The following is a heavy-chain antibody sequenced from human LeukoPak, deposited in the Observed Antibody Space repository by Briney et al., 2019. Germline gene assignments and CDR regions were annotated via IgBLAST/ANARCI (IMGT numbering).Heavy chain of an antibody. Sequence: GESLKISCKGSGCGFTSYWIGWVRQVPGKGLEWMGIIYPGDSDTRYSPSFQGQVTISADKSISTAYLQWSSLKAPDTAMYYCARLAGAEYFDYWGQGTMVTVSS. J-gene: IGHJ4*02. CDR2: IYPGDSDT. D-gene: IGHD3-10*01. CDR1: GCGFTSYW. CDR3: ARLAGAEYFDY. V-gene: IGHV5-51*01.